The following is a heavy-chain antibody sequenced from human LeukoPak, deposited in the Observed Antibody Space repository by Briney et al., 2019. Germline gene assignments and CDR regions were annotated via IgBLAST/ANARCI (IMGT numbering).Heavy chain of an antibody. CDR2: ISYDGSNK. V-gene: IGHV3-30*04. D-gene: IGHD6-19*01. J-gene: IGHJ4*02. CDR1: GFTFSSYA. CDR3: ARGVRIAVAGYIDY. Sequence: GGSLRLSCAASGFTFSSYAMSWVRQAPGKGLEWVAAISYDGSNKKYADSVKGRFTISRDNSKNMLYLQMNSLRAEDRTVYYCARGVRIAVAGYIDYWGQGTLVTVSS.